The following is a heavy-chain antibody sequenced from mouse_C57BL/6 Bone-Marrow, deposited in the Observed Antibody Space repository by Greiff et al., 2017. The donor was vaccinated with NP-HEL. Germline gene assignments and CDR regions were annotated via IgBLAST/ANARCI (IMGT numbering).Heavy chain of an antibody. CDR2: IYPRSGNT. V-gene: IGHV1-81*01. Sequence: QVQLKESGAELARPGASVKLSCKASGYTFTSYGISWVKQRTGQGLEWIGEIYPRSGNTYYNEKFKGKATLTADKSSSTAYMELRSLTSEDSAVYFCARNPSFDYWGQGTTLTVSS. CDR1: GYTFTSYG. J-gene: IGHJ2*01. CDR3: ARNPSFDY.